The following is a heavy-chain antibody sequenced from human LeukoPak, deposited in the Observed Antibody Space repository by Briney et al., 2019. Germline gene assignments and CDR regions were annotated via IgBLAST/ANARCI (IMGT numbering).Heavy chain of an antibody. V-gene: IGHV4-34*01. Sequence: GSLRLSCAASGFTFSDYYMSWIRQPPGKGLEWIGEINHSGSSNYNPALKSRVTISVDTSKNQFSLKLSSVTAADTAVYYCAGGSYYDFWSGLNGGYWFDPWGQGTLVTVSS. J-gene: IGHJ5*02. CDR1: GFTFSDYY. D-gene: IGHD3-3*01. CDR3: AGGSYYDFWSGLNGGYWFDP. CDR2: INHSGSS.